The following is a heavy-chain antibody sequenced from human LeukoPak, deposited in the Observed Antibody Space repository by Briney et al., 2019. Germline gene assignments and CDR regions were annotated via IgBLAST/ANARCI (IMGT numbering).Heavy chain of an antibody. J-gene: IGHJ4*02. V-gene: IGHV4-34*01. CDR2: INHSGST. CDR1: GGSFSGYY. Sequence: SETLSLTCAVYGGSFSGYYWTWIRQAPGKGLEWIGEINHSGSTNYNPSLKSRVTISVDTSKNQFSLKVSSVTAADTAVYYCAKAYHSSRWYNYLEYWGQGTLVTVSS. CDR3: AKAYHSSRWYNYLEY. D-gene: IGHD6-19*01.